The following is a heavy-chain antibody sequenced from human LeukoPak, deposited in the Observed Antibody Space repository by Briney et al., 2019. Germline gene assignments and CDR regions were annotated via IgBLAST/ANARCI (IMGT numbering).Heavy chain of an antibody. CDR1: GFTFDDYG. D-gene: IGHD2-2*02. CDR3: ARYGFYCSSTSCYIFDN. CDR2: INWNGGTI. J-gene: IGHJ4*02. V-gene: IGHV3-20*04. Sequence: PGGSLRLSCAASGFTFDDYGMSWVRQAPGKGLEWVSGINWNGGTIGYADSVKGRFTISRDNAKNFLYVQMNSLRAEDTALYYCARYGFYCSSTSCYIFDNWGQGTLVTVSS.